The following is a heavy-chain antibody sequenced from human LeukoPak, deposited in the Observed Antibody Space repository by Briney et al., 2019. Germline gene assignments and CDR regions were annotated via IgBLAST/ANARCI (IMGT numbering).Heavy chain of an antibody. J-gene: IGHJ4*02. CDR1: GFTFSSYA. Sequence: GGSLSLSCAASGFTFSSYAMTWVRQAPGKGLEWVSGISGGGGSTYYADSVKGRFTISRDNSKNTLYLQVSSLRAEDTAVYYCARGGVAYSSGFFDYWGQGTLVTASS. V-gene: IGHV3-23*01. CDR3: ARGGVAYSSGFFDY. D-gene: IGHD5-18*01. CDR2: ISGGGGST.